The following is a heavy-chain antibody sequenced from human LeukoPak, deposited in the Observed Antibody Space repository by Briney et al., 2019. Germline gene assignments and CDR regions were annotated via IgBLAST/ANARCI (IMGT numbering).Heavy chain of an antibody. CDR2: ISWDGDTT. D-gene: IGHD1-1*01. V-gene: IGHV3-43*01. CDR1: GITFEDYN. CDR3: ATGLTSTRFDF. Sequence: PGGSLKLSCAASGITFEDYNMHWIRQAPGKGLEWVSLISWDGDTTYDADPVKGRFTTSRDNSANSLYLQMNSLRSEDTAVYYCATGLTSTRFDFWGQGTLVTVSS. J-gene: IGHJ4*02.